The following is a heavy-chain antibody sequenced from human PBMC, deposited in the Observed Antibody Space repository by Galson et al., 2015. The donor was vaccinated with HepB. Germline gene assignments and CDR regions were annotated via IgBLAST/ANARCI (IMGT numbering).Heavy chain of an antibody. D-gene: IGHD6-19*01. Sequence: SLRLSCAASGFTFGDYAMSWVRQAPGKGLEWVGFIRSKAYGGTTEYAASVKGRFTISRDDSKSIAYLQMNSLKTEDTAVYYCTRDGWSPLGTRRAHYYYYYGMDVWGQGTTVTVSS. CDR1: GFTFGDYA. V-gene: IGHV3-49*04. CDR3: TRDGWSPLGTRRAHYYYYYGMDV. J-gene: IGHJ6*02. CDR2: IRSKAYGGTT.